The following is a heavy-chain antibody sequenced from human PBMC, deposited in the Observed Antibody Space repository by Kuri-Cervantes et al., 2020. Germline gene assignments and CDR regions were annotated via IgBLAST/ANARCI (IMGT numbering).Heavy chain of an antibody. CDR1: GGSFSGYY. CDR3: ASPVGTGPAAFYYGMDV. Sequence: SETLSLTCAVYGGSFSGYYWSWIRQPPGKGLEWIGEINHSGSTNYSPSLKSRVTISVDTSKNQFSLKLSSVTAADTAVYYCASPVGTGPAAFYYGMDVWGQGTTVTVSS. J-gene: IGHJ6*02. V-gene: IGHV4-34*01. D-gene: IGHD1-1*01. CDR2: INHSGST.